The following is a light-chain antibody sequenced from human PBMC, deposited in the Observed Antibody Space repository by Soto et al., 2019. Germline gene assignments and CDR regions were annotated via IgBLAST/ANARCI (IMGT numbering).Light chain of an antibody. V-gene: IGKV1-39*01. CDR1: QSISTY. Sequence: DIQMTQSPSSLSASVGDRVTITCRASQSISTYLNWYQQKPGKAPKLLIYAASDLQSGVPSRFSGSGARTDFALTISSLQPEDFATYYGQQSYSTLLITFGQGTRLEIK. CDR3: QQSYSTLLIT. CDR2: AAS. J-gene: IGKJ5*01.